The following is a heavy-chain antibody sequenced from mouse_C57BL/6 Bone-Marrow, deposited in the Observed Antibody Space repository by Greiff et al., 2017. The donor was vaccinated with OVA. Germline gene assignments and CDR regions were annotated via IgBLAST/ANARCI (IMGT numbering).Heavy chain of an antibody. Sequence: EVQRVESGAELVRPGASVKLSCTASGFNIKDDYMHWVKQRPEQGLEWIGWIDPENGDTEYASKFQGKATITADTSSNTAYLQLSSLTSEDTAVYYCTPYGSSYYFDYWGQGTTLTVSS. CDR3: TPYGSSYYFDY. CDR1: GFNIKDDY. CDR2: IDPENGDT. J-gene: IGHJ2*01. D-gene: IGHD1-1*01. V-gene: IGHV14-4*01.